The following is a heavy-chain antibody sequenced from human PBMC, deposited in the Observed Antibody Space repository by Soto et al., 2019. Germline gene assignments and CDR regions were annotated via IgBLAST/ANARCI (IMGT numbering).Heavy chain of an antibody. CDR1: GYSFTNYG. D-gene: IGHD6-19*01. Sequence: QDRLVQSGGEVKKPGASVRVSCKASGYSFTNYGITWVRQAPGQGFEWMGWISAYNGNTNYAQKFQGRVTLTTDASTSTAYLELGSLRSDDTAVYYCARDRGVAPPVAGNTHYYYYMDVWGKGTTVTVSS. J-gene: IGHJ6*03. V-gene: IGHV1-18*01. CDR3: ARDRGVAPPVAGNTHYYYYMDV. CDR2: ISAYNGNT.